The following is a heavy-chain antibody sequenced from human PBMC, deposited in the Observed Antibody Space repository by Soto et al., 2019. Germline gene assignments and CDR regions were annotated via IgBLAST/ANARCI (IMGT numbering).Heavy chain of an antibody. Sequence: SETLSLTCTVSGGSISSYYWSWIRQPAGKGLEWIGRIYTSGSTNYNPSLKSRVTMSVDTSKNQFSLKLSSVNAADTAVYYCARERVAAAGIDWFDPWGQGTLVTVS. CDR2: IYTSGST. J-gene: IGHJ5*02. V-gene: IGHV4-4*07. D-gene: IGHD6-13*01. CDR1: GGSISSYY. CDR3: ARERVAAAGIDWFDP.